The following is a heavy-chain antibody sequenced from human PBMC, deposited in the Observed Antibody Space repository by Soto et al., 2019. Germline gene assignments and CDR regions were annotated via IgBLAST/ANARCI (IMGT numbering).Heavy chain of an antibody. CDR1: GFTFSSYG. V-gene: IGHV3-33*01. Sequence: PGGSLRLSCAASGFTFSSYGMHWVRQAPGKGLEWVAVIWYDGSNKYYADSVKGRFTISRDNSKNTLYLQMNSLRAEDTAVYYCATKTPAISFDIWGQGTMVTVSS. J-gene: IGHJ3*02. CDR3: ATKTPAISFDI. D-gene: IGHD3-9*01. CDR2: IWYDGSNK.